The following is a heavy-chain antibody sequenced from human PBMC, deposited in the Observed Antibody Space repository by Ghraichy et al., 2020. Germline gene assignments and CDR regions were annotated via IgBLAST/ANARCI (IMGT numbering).Heavy chain of an antibody. Sequence: ASVKVSCKASGYTFTSYGISWVRQAPGQGLEWMGWISAYNGNTNYAQKLQGRVTMTTDTSTSTAYMELRSLRSDDTAVYYCARDKGARNYYYYGMDVWGQGTTVTVSS. V-gene: IGHV1-18*01. J-gene: IGHJ6*02. CDR2: ISAYNGNT. CDR1: GYTFTSYG. CDR3: ARDKGARNYYYYGMDV.